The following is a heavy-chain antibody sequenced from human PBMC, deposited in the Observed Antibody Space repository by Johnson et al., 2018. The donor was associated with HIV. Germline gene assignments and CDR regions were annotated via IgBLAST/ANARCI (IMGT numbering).Heavy chain of an antibody. D-gene: IGHD6-13*01. V-gene: IGHV3-30*18. Sequence: QVQLVESGGGVVQPGGSLRLSCAASGFTFSSYGMHWVRQAPGKGLEWVAVISYDGSSKYYADSVKGRFTISRDNSQNTLYLQMNSLRAEDTAVYYCAKRRGVFYDAFDIWGQGTMVTVSS. CDR2: ISYDGSSK. CDR1: GFTFSSYG. CDR3: AKRRGVFYDAFDI. J-gene: IGHJ3*02.